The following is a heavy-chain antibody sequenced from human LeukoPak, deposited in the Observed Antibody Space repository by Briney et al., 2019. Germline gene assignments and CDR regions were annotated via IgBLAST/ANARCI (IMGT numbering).Heavy chain of an antibody. Sequence: ASVKVSCKASGYTFTSYDINWVRQATGQGLEWMGWMNPNSGNTGYAQKFQGRVTMTRNTSISTAYMELSSLRSEDTAVYYCARPSPLRTDRSYYYYMDVWGQGTTVIV. V-gene: IGHV1-8*01. J-gene: IGHJ6*02. CDR3: ARPSPLRTDRSYYYYMDV. D-gene: IGHD1-14*01. CDR2: MNPNSGNT. CDR1: GYTFTSYD.